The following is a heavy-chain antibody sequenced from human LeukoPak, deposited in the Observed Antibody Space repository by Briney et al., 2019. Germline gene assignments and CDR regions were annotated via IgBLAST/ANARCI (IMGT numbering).Heavy chain of an antibody. D-gene: IGHD2-21*01. CDR1: GFTFNTYP. Sequence: GRSLRLSCAASGFTFNTYPMHWVRQAPGKGLEWVAVISYDGSIRNYADSVKGRFTISRDNPKNTLYLEMKSLRVEDTAVYYCARPAYCGGDCYAQFDYWGQGTLVTVSS. J-gene: IGHJ4*02. CDR2: ISYDGSIR. V-gene: IGHV3-30-3*01. CDR3: ARPAYCGGDCYAQFDY.